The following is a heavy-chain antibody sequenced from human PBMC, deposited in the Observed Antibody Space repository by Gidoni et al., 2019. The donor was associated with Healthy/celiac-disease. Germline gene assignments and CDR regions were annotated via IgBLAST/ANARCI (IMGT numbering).Heavy chain of an antibody. CDR3: AKERSGSSWEVDYFDY. D-gene: IGHD6-13*01. CDR1: GFPFSSYG. V-gene: IGHV3-30*18. CDR2: ISHDGSNK. J-gene: IGHJ4*02. Sequence: QVQLVESGGGVVQPGRSLRLSCAASGFPFSSYGMHWVRQAPGKGLEWVAVISHDGSNKYYADSVKGRFTISRDKSKNTVYLKMNSLRLEDTAVYYCAKERSGSSWEVDYFDYWGQGTLVTVSS.